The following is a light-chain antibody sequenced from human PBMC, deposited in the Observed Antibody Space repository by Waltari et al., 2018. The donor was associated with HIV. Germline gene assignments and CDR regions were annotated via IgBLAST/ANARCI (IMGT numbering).Light chain of an antibody. Sequence: QSALTQPASVSGSPGQSITVSCTGTSSDIGTYDLVTGYQQEPVKAPKLIIHDVTARPSGVSSRVSGSKSGNTAFLTISGLQVEDESLYFCCSFSPNGASWVFGGGTKVTVL. CDR1: SSDIGTYDL. J-gene: IGLJ3*02. V-gene: IGLV2-23*02. CDR2: DVT. CDR3: CSFSPNGASWV.